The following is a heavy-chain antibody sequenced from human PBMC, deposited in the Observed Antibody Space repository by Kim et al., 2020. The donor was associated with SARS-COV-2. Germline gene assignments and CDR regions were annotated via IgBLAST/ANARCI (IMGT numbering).Heavy chain of an antibody. D-gene: IGHD3-10*01. CDR2: IYYSGRT. CDR3: ARDNEVYGSWSYNYYY. V-gene: IGHV4-31*03. J-gene: IGHJ6*03. CDR1: GGTISSGGYY. Sequence: SETLSLTCTVSGGTISSGGYYWSWIRQHPGKGLEWNGYIYYSGRTYYNPSLKSRVTITVDTSNNQYSLKLSSVTDADTVVYYCARDNEVYGSWSYNYYY.